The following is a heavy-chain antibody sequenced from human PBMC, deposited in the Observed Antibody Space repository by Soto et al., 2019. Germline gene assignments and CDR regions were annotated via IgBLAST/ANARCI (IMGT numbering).Heavy chain of an antibody. CDR1: GGSISSYY. V-gene: IGHV4-59*08. CDR3: ATRRGTYRPYFAY. J-gene: IGHJ4*02. CDR2: IYYSGYT. D-gene: IGHD3-16*02. Sequence: QVQLQESGPGLVKPSETLSLTCTVSGGSISSYYWSWIRQPPGKGLEWIGCIYYSGYTNYNPSLKSRVTISVDPSKNQFSLKLSSVTAADPAVYYCATRRGTYRPYFAYWGQGTLVTVSS.